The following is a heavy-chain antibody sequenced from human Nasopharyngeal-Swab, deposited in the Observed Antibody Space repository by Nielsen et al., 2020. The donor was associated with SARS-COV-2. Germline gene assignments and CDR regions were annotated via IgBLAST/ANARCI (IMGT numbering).Heavy chain of an antibody. D-gene: IGHD1-1*01. CDR3: AADDVGSFS. Sequence: VRQPPGKGLEWVGRIKSSTDGGTTDYIAPVKGRFNISRDDSKNTLYPQMTSLKTEDTAVYYCAADDVGSFSWGQGTLVTVSS. CDR2: IKSSTDGGTT. V-gene: IGHV3-15*01. J-gene: IGHJ5*02.